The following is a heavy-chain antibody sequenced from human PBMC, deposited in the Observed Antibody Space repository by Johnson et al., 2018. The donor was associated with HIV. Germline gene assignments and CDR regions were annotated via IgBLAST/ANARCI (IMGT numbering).Heavy chain of an antibody. Sequence: QVQLVESGGGLVQPGGSLRLSCAASGFTFRNYGMHWVRQAPGKGLEWVGFISFDGSNTHYADSVRGRFTISRDNSKNTLYLQMSSLRAEDTAVYYCATSGSHFAFDIWGQGTMVTVSS. CDR3: ATSGSHFAFDI. CDR2: ISFDGSNT. D-gene: IGHD1-26*01. CDR1: GFTFRNYG. J-gene: IGHJ3*02. V-gene: IGHV3-30*03.